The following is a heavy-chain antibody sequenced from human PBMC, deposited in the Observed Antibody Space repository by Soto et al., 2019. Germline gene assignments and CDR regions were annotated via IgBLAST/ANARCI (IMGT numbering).Heavy chain of an antibody. V-gene: IGHV3-21*01. D-gene: IGHD6-13*01. J-gene: IGHJ4*02. CDR2: ISSSSSYI. CDR1: GFTFSSYA. CDR3: ARDRYSSSPAGDY. Sequence: PGGSLRLSCAASGFTFSSYAMHWVRQAPGKGLEWVSSISSSSSYIYYADSVKGRFTISRDNAKNSLYLQMNSLRAEDTAVYYCARDRYSSSPAGDYWGQGTLVTVSS.